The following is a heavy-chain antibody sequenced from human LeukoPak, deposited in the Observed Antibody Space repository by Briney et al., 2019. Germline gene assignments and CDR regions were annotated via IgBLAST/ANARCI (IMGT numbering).Heavy chain of an antibody. CDR1: GGSLSGYY. CDR2: INQSGGT. J-gene: IGHJ4*02. CDR3: ARGWERAVAGNFY. V-gene: IGHV4-34*01. D-gene: IGHD6-19*01. Sequence: PSETLSLTCAGYGGSLSGYYWSWIRQPPGKGLEWIGEINQSGGTNYNPSLKSRVSISVDTSKSQFSLKLSSVTAADTAVYYCARGWERAVAGNFYWGRGTPVTVSS.